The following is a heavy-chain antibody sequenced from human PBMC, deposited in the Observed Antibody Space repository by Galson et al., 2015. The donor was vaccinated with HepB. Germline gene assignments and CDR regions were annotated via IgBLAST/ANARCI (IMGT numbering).Heavy chain of an antibody. J-gene: IGHJ4*02. CDR1: GFTFSSYG. CDR3: ARGHSGWRLDY. V-gene: IGHV3-23*01. D-gene: IGHD6-19*01. Sequence: SLRLSCAASGFTFSSYGMTWVRQAPGKGLEWVSAISGSGVSTYYADSVKGRLTISRDNSKNTLYLQMNSLRGEDTAVYYCARGHSGWRLDYWGQGTLVTVSS. CDR2: ISGSGVST.